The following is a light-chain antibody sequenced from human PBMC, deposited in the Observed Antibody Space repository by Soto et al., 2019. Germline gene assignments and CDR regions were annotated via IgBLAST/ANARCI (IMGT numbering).Light chain of an antibody. Sequence: QSALTQPASVSGSPGQSITISCTGTSSDVGGYSYVSWYQQHPGKAPKLMIYEVSNRPSGVSNRFSGSKSGNTASLTISGLQAEDEGDYYCSSYTSGSTYVVFGGGTKVTVL. J-gene: IGLJ2*01. V-gene: IGLV2-14*03. CDR3: SSYTSGSTYVV. CDR1: SSDVGGYSY. CDR2: EVS.